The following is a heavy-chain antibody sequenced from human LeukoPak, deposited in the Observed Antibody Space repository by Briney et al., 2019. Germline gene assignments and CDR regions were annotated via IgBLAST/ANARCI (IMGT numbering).Heavy chain of an antibody. Sequence: PGRSLRLSCAASGFTFSRYGMHWVRQAPDKGLEWVALIRYDGSNKDYADSVKGRVTIPRDNFKNTLYLQMNSLRAEDTAMYYCARTGDTERFDYWGQGTLVTVSS. D-gene: IGHD1-1*01. CDR1: GFTFSRYG. J-gene: IGHJ4*02. CDR2: IRYDGSNK. CDR3: ARTGDTERFDY. V-gene: IGHV3-33*01.